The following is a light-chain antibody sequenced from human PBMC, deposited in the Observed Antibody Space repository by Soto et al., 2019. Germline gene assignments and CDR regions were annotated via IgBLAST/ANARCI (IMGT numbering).Light chain of an antibody. CDR3: QQYGSSPT. CDR1: QSVSSNY. CDR2: IAS. Sequence: EIVLTQSPGTLSLSPWERATLSCRASQSVSSNYLAWYQQKPGQAPRVLIYIASSRATGIPDRFSCSGSGTDFTLTIIRLEPEDFAVYYCQQYGSSPTLGQGTKVEIK. J-gene: IGKJ1*01. V-gene: IGKV3-20*01.